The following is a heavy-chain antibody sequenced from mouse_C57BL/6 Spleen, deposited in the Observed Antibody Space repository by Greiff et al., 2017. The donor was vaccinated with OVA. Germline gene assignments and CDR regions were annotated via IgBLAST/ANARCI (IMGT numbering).Heavy chain of an antibody. D-gene: IGHD2-3*01. CDR2: ISNGGGST. CDR1: GFTFSDYY. J-gene: IGHJ3*01. CDR3: ARHRSWDGYYAWFAY. Sequence: EVQVVESGGGLVQPGGSLKLSCAASGFTFSDYYMYWVRQTPEKRLEWVAYISNGGGSTYYPDTVKGRFTISRDNAKNTLYLQMSRLTSEDTAMYYCARHRSWDGYYAWFAYWGQGTLVTVSA. V-gene: IGHV5-12*01.